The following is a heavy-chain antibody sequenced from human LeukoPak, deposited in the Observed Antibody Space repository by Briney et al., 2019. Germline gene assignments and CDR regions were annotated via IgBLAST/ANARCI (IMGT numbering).Heavy chain of an antibody. J-gene: IGHJ5*02. V-gene: IGHV4-59*08. Sequence: SETLSLTCTVSGGAIRSYYWSWIRRPPRKGLEWSGYVYYSGSTNYNPSLKSRVTISVDTPKNHFSLKLSSVTAAHTAVYYCARPSAVAGRFDPWGQGTLVTVSS. D-gene: IGHD6-19*01. CDR2: VYYSGST. CDR3: ARPSAVAGRFDP. CDR1: GGAIRSYY.